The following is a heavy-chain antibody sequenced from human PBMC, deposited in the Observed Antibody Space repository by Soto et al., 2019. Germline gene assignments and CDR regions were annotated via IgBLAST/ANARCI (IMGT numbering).Heavy chain of an antibody. CDR2: IIPIFGTA. V-gene: IGHV1-69*12. Sequence: QVQLVQSGAEVKKPGSSVKVSCKASGGTFSSYAISWVRQAPGQGLEWMGGIIPIFGTANYAQKFQGRVTITADESTSTAYMELSSLGSEDTAVYYCAREARYCSAGSCYFLPGIDYWGQGTLVTVSS. J-gene: IGHJ4*02. CDR1: GGTFSSYA. CDR3: AREARYCSAGSCYFLPGIDY. D-gene: IGHD2-15*01.